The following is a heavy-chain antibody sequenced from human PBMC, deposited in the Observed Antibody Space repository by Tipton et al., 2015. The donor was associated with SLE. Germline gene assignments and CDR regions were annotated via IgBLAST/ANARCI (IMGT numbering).Heavy chain of an antibody. V-gene: IGHV4-59*12. D-gene: IGHD5-24*01. J-gene: IGHJ3*02. CDR3: TRDRGGYNLDAFDI. CDR1: GASLTGDY. CDR2: VFYTGRT. Sequence: LRLSCTVSGASLTGDYWSWIRQPPGKGLEWIGYVFYTGRTSYNSSLMSRVTISIDTSYNQFSLRLTTVTAADTAVYYCTRDRGGYNLDAFDIWGQGTMVTVSS.